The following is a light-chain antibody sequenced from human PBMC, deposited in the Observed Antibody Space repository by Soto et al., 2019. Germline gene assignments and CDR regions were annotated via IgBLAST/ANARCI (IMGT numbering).Light chain of an antibody. Sequence: QSVLTQPPSASGTPGQRVTISCSGSNSNIGDSYVYWFQQLPGTAPKLLIYRNNQWPSGVPDRFSGSKSGTSASLAISGLRSEDEADYYCAAWDDSLSGVVFGGGTKLTVL. CDR2: RNN. V-gene: IGLV1-47*01. J-gene: IGLJ2*01. CDR1: NSNIGDSY. CDR3: AAWDDSLSGVV.